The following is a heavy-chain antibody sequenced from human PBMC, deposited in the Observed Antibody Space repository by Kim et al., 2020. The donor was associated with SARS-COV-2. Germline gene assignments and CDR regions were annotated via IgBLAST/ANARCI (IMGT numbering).Heavy chain of an antibody. V-gene: IGHV3-74*01. CDR1: GFTFSSYW. J-gene: IGHJ6*02. CDR3: ARVLEERRDYYYYGMDV. CDR2: INSDGSST. Sequence: GGSLRLSCAASGFTFSSYWMHWVRQAPGKGLVWVSRINSDGSSTSYADSVKGRFTISRDNAKNTLYLQMNSLRAEDTAVYYCARVLEERRDYYYYGMDVWGQGTTVTVSS. D-gene: IGHD1-1*01.